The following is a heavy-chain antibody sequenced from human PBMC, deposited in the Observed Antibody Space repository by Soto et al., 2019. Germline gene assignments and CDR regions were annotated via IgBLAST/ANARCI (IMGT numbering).Heavy chain of an antibody. CDR2: IIPILGIA. D-gene: IGHD5-12*01. CDR3: ARDASEYSGYSHLYYFDY. Sequence: SVKVSCKASGGTFSSYTISWVRQAPGQGLEWMGRIIPILGIANYAQKFQGRVTITADKSTSTAYMELSSLRSEDTAVYYCARDASEYSGYSHLYYFDYWGQGTLVTVSS. V-gene: IGHV1-69*04. CDR1: GGTFSSYT. J-gene: IGHJ4*02.